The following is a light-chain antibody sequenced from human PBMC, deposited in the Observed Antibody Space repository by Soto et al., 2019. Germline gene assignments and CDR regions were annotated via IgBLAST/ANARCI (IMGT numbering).Light chain of an antibody. V-gene: IGKV3-11*01. CDR1: QTIDNT. Sequence: EIVMTQSPATLSLSPGERATLSCRASQTIDNTLAWYQRKPGQAPRLLIYDASTRATGVPARFSGSGSGTDFTLSISSLEPEDFAVYYCQQRTDRPPWTFGQGTKVDIK. CDR3: QQRTDRPPWT. J-gene: IGKJ1*01. CDR2: DAS.